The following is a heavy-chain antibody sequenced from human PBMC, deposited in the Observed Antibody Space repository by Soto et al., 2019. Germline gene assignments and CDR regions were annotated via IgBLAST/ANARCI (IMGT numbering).Heavy chain of an antibody. CDR1: GGSFSDYY. CDR3: ARSPFRWFDP. V-gene: IGHV4-34*01. CDR2: INYSGIT. Sequence: PSETLSLTCAIYGGSFSDYYWSWIRQPPGKGLEWIGEINYSGITNFNPSLKSRITMSVDTPINQSSLKLSSVTAADTAVYYCARSPFRWFDPWGHGTLFIVS. J-gene: IGHJ5*02.